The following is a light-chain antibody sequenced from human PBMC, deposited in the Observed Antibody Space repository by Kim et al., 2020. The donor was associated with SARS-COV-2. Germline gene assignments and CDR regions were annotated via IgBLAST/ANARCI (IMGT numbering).Light chain of an antibody. CDR2: DVS. V-gene: IGLV2-14*03. J-gene: IGLJ1*01. CDR1: SSDIGAFNY. CDR3: SSYTNANTRL. Sequence: GQSITISRTGTSSDIGAFNYVSWFQQHPGKAPKLLIYDVSQRPSGISNRFSGSTSGYTASLTISGLQAEDEADYYCSSYTNANTRLFGPGTKVTVL.